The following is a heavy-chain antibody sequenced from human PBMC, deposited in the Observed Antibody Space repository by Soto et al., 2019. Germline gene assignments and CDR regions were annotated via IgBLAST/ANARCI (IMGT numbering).Heavy chain of an antibody. CDR2: ITPFNGNT. V-gene: IGHV1-45*02. CDR1: GYTFTYRH. CDR3: ANLASGSDYFDI. J-gene: IGHJ3*02. Sequence: HLVQSGAEVKKTGSSVQISCKASGYTFTYRHLHWVRQAPGQALEWMGWITPFNGNTFYARKFHGTVNINRDESKTTVFLDLTSLRSEDTAMYYCANLASGSDYFDIWGQGKMVTVSS. D-gene: IGHD3-10*01.